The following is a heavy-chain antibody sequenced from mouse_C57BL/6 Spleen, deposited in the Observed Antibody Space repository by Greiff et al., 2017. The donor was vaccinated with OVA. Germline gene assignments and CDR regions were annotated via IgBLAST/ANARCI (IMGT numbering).Heavy chain of an antibody. CDR3: ARGKGSYYGALDY. CDR2: IDPSDSYT. V-gene: IGHV1-50*01. Sequence: QVQLQQPGAELVKPGASVKLSCKASGYTFTSYWMQWVKQRPGQGLEWIGEIDPSDSYTNYNQKFKGKATLTVDTSSSTAYMQLSSLTSEDSAVYYCARGKGSYYGALDYWGQGTTLTVSS. CDR1: GYTFTSYW. D-gene: IGHD1-1*01. J-gene: IGHJ2*01.